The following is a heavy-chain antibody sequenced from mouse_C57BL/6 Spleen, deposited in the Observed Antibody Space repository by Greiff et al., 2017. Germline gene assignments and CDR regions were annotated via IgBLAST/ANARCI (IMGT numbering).Heavy chain of an antibody. V-gene: IGHV1-55*01. D-gene: IGHD1-1*01. J-gene: IGHJ2*01. CDR1: GYTFTSYW. CDR3: ARNFGYYGSCFNC. Sequence: QVQLQQPGAELVKPGASVKMSCKASGYTFTSYWITWVKQRPGQGLGWIGDIYPGSGSTNYNEKFKSKATLTVDTASSTAYMQISSLTSEYSAVYYCARNFGYYGSCFNCWGQVTTLTFSS. CDR2: IYPGSGST.